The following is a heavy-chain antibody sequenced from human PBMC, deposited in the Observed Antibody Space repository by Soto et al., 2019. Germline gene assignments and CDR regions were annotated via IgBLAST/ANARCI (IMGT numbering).Heavy chain of an antibody. J-gene: IGHJ2*01. CDR1: GGTFSSYT. Sequence: GASVKVSCKASGGTFSSYTMGWVRQAPGQGLEWMGRIIPILGIANYAQKFQGRVTITADKSTSTAYMELSSLRSEDTAVYYCARSPPGLWYFDLWGRGTLLTVSS. CDR2: IIPILGIA. CDR3: ARSPPGLWYFDL. V-gene: IGHV1-69*02.